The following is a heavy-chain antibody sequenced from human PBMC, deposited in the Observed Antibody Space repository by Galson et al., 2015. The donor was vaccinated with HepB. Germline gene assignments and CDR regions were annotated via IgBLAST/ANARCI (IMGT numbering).Heavy chain of an antibody. V-gene: IGHV3-23*01. CDR2: ISGSGGRT. CDR1: GFTFSSYA. J-gene: IGHJ6*02. D-gene: IGHD2-8*01. CDR3: AKGWSAVFYDMDV. Sequence: SLRLSCAASGFTFSSYAINWVRQAPGKGLEWVSSISGSGGRTHYADSVKGRFTISRDNSKNTLYLQMNSLRAEDTAVYYCAKGWSAVFYDMDVWVQGTTVIVSS.